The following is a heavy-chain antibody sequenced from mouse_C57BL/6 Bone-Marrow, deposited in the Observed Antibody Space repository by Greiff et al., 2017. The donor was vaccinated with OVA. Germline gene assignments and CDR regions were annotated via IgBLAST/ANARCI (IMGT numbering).Heavy chain of an antibody. CDR1: GYTFTSYW. CDR2: IYPGSGST. D-gene: IGHD2-5*01. CDR3: ARYYSNWYFDV. J-gene: IGHJ1*03. Sequence: QVQLQQPGAELVKPGASVKMSCKASGYTFTSYWITWVKQRPGQGLEWIGDIYPGSGSTNYNEKFKSKATLTVETSSRTAYMQLSSLTSEDSAVYYCARYYSNWYFDVWGTGTTVTVSS. V-gene: IGHV1-55*01.